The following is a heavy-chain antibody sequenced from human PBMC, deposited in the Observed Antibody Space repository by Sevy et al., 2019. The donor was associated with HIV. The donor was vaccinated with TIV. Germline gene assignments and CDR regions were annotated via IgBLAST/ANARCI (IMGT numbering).Heavy chain of an antibody. V-gene: IGHV3-23*01. Sequence: GGSLRLSCAASGFTFSTYAMNWVRQAPGKGLEWVSSISTNGRSAYYTDSVEGRFTISRDNSKNTLYLQMNSLRADDTAVYYCVKGYCSGGSCPRDYYYYGMDVWGQGTTVTVSS. D-gene: IGHD2-15*01. J-gene: IGHJ6*02. CDR1: GFTFSTYA. CDR3: VKGYCSGGSCPRDYYYYGMDV. CDR2: ISTNGRSA.